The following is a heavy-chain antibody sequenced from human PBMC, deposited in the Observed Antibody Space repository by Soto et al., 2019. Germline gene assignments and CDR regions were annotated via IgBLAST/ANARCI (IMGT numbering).Heavy chain of an antibody. Sequence: GESLKISCTGSGYSFTSSWIGWVRQMPGKGLEWMGIIYPGDSDTRYSPSFQGQVTISADKSISTAYLQWSSLKASDTAMYYCASPYGSGSYRGFGMDVWGQGTTVTVSS. CDR2: IYPGDSDT. D-gene: IGHD3-10*01. CDR1: GYSFTSSW. V-gene: IGHV5-51*01. J-gene: IGHJ6*02. CDR3: ASPYGSGSYRGFGMDV.